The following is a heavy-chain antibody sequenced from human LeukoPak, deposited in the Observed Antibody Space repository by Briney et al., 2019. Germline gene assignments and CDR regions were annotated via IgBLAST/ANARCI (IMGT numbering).Heavy chain of an antibody. D-gene: IGHD3-3*01. J-gene: IGHJ4*02. CDR3: ARSEWLLPRGGFDF. CDR1: GYTFGNYW. Sequence: GESLKISGQASGYTFGNYWIGWVRQKSGKGLEWMGIIYGDDFDTRYSPSFQGQVTISADKSNRTAYLHWSSLKASDTAIYFCARSEWLLPRGGFDFWGQGTRVVVSS. V-gene: IGHV5-51*01. CDR2: IYGDDFDT.